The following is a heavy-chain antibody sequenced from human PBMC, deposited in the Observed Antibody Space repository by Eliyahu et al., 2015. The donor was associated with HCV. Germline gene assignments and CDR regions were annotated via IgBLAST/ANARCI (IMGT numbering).Heavy chain of an antibody. V-gene: IGHV4-30-4*08. CDR1: GGSITSTNYF. D-gene: IGHD1-1*01. CDR2: ISHREIT. CDR3: AREVNVATLEADGFDI. J-gene: IGHJ3*02. Sequence: QVQLQESGPGLVKPSETLSLTCTVSGGSITSTNYFWSWLRQSPGKGLEWVGYISHREITYYNPSLRSRASISIDTSKNQLSLELTSVTAADTAVYYCAREVNVATLEADGFDIWGQGTMVTVSS.